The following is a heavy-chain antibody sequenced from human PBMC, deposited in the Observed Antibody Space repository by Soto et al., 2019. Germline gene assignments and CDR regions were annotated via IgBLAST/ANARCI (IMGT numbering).Heavy chain of an antibody. J-gene: IGHJ4*02. CDR3: ARGGAYGDYAGDY. V-gene: IGHV3-48*01. CDR2: ISSSSITI. CDR1: GFTFSSYS. Sequence: EVQLVESGGGLVQPGWSLRLSCAASGFTFSSYSINWVRQAPGKGLEWVSYISSSSITIYYADSVKGRFTISRDNAKNSLYLQMNSLRAEDTAVYYCARGGAYGDYAGDYWGQGTLVTVSS. D-gene: IGHD4-17*01.